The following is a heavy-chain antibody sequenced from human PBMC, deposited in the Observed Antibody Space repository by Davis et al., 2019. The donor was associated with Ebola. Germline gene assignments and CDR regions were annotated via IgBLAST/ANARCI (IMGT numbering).Heavy chain of an antibody. V-gene: IGHV3-23*01. J-gene: IGHJ6*02. CDR3: AKDMGDITMIVVLYGMDV. CDR2: ISGSGGST. CDR1: GFTFSSYA. Sequence: GESLKISCAASGFTFSSYAMSWVRQAPGKGLEWVSAISGSGGSTYYADSVKGRFTISRDNSKNTLYLQMNSLRAEDTAVYYCAKDMGDITMIVVLYGMDVWGQGTTVTVSS. D-gene: IGHD3-22*01.